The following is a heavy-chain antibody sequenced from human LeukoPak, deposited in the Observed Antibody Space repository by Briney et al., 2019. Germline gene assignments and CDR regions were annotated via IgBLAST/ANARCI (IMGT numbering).Heavy chain of an antibody. D-gene: IGHD3-10*01. V-gene: IGHV3-23*01. CDR2: ISGSGGST. CDR3: ARDLVNYGSGSYYTTHYYYGMDV. Sequence: GGSLRLSCAASGFTFSSYAMSWVRQAPGKGLEWVSAISGSGGSTYYADSVKGRFTISRDNSKNTLYLQMNSLRAEDTAVYYCARDLVNYGSGSYYTTHYYYGMDVWGQGTTVTVSS. J-gene: IGHJ6*02. CDR1: GFTFSSYA.